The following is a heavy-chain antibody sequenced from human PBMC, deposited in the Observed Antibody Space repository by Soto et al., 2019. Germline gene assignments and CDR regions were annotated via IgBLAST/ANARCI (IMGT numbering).Heavy chain of an antibody. D-gene: IGHD2-2*01. Sequence: QLQLQESGSGLVKPSQTLSLTCAVSGASISSGGYSWSWIRQPPGKGLEWIGYIYHSGSTYYNPSLKSRVTISVDRSKNQFSLKLSSVTAADTAVYYCARGGYCSSTSCGFYGMDVWGQGTTVTVSS. CDR3: ARGGYCSSTSCGFYGMDV. V-gene: IGHV4-30-2*01. CDR1: GASISSGGYS. CDR2: IYHSGST. J-gene: IGHJ6*02.